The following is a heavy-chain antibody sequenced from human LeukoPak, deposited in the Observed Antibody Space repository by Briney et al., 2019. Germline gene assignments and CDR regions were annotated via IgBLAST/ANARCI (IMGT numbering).Heavy chain of an antibody. D-gene: IGHD6-19*01. CDR3: ARQGSGWYVGWFDP. Sequence: SETLSLTCTVSGGSITTTTYYWGWIRQPPGKGLEWIGSIYYSGNTYYNPSLKSRVTISLDTSKNQFSLKLSSVTAADTAVYYCARQGSGWYVGWFDPWGQGTLVTVSS. J-gene: IGHJ5*02. V-gene: IGHV4-39*01. CDR2: IYYSGNT. CDR1: GGSITTTTYY.